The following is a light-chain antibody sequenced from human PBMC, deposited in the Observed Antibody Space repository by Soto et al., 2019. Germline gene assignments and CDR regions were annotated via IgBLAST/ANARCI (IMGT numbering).Light chain of an antibody. CDR1: QSVSSSY. CDR3: QQYGSSPRT. CDR2: GAS. J-gene: IGKJ1*01. Sequence: EIVLTQSPGTLSLSPGERATLSCRASQSVSSSYLAWYQQKPGQAPRLLIYGASSRATGIPDTFSGSRSGTDFTLTISRLEPEDLAVYYCQQYGSSPRTFGQGTKVEIK. V-gene: IGKV3-20*01.